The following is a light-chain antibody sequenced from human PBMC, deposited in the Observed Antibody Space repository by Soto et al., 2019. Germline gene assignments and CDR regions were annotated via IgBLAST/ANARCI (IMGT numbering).Light chain of an antibody. J-gene: IGLJ3*02. V-gene: IGLV1-51*01. Sequence: QSVLTQPPSVSAAPGQRVTISCSGSSSNIGNKYVSWYQQLPGTAPKLLIYENNKRPSGIPDRFSGSKSGTSATLDITGLQTGDEAYYSCATWDSSLNVAVFGGGTELNVL. CDR3: ATWDSSLNVAV. CDR1: SSNIGNKY. CDR2: ENN.